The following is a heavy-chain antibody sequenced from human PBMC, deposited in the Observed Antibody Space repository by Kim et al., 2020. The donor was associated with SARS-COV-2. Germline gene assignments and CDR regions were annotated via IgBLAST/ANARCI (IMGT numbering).Heavy chain of an antibody. V-gene: IGHV1-46*01. D-gene: IGHD3-9*01. Sequence: AQKFQGRATMTKDTYTSTVYMELSSLRSEDTAVYYCARVLTGYYNYGMDVWGQGTTVTVSS. J-gene: IGHJ6*02. CDR3: ARVLTGYYNYGMDV.